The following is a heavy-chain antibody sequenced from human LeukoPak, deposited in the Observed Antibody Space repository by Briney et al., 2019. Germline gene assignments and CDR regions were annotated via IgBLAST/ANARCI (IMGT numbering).Heavy chain of an antibody. D-gene: IGHD1-26*01. Sequence: GGSLRLSCAASGFTFTSYAMNWVRQAPGKGLEWVSGISGSGGSTYYADSVKGRFSISRDNSKNTLYLQLNSLRVEDTAEYYCAKAHGGSYHSGIDWGQGTLVIVTS. CDR1: GFTFTSYA. J-gene: IGHJ4*02. V-gene: IGHV3-23*01. CDR3: AKAHGGSYHSGID. CDR2: ISGSGGST.